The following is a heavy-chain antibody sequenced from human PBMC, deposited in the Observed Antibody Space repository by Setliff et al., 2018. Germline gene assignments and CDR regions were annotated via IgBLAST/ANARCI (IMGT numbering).Heavy chain of an antibody. CDR1: GGSVRGYS. CDR2: MYYSGDT. J-gene: IGHJ4*02. D-gene: IGHD5-18*01. CDR3: ARLPPLHTPMALTFDY. V-gene: IGHV4-59*08. Sequence: PSETLSLPCPVSGGSVRGYSWSWIRQPPGKGLEWLGYMYYSGDTNYNPSLKSRVTISVDTSKNQFSLELRSVTAADTAVYYCARLPPLHTPMALTFDYWGQGILVTVSS.